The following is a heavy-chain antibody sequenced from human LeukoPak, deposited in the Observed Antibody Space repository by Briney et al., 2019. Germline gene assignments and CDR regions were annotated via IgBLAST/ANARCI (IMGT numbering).Heavy chain of an antibody. V-gene: IGHV1-18*01. J-gene: IGHJ4*02. CDR1: GYTFTSYG. CDR2: ISAYNGNT. CDR3: ARGPAAVRPGSSFDY. D-gene: IGHD6-13*01. Sequence: ASVKVSCKASGYTFTSYGISWARQAPGQGLEWMGWISAYNGNTNYAQKLQGRVTMTTDTSTSTAYMELRSLRSDDTAVYYCARGPAAVRPGSSFDYWGQGTLVTVSS.